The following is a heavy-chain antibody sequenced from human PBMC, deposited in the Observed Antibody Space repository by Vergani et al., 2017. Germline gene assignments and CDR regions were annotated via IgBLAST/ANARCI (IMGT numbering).Heavy chain of an antibody. Sequence: QVQLVESGGGLVKPGGSLRLSCAASGFTFSDYYMSWIRQAPGKGLEWVSYISSSSSYTNYADSVKGRFTISRDNAKNSLYLQMNSLRAEDTAVYYCARGVIRITIFVPFDYWGQGTLVTVSS. D-gene: IGHD3-3*01. CDR2: ISSSSSYT. CDR1: GFTFSDYY. CDR3: ARGVIRITIFVPFDY. J-gene: IGHJ4*02. V-gene: IGHV3-11*05.